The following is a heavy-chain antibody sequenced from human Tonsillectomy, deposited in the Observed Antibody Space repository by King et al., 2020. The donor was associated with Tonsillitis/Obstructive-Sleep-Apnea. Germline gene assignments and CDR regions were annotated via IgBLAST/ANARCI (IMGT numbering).Heavy chain of an antibody. V-gene: IGHV1-24*01. D-gene: IGHD2/OR15-2a*01. Sequence: QLVQSGAEVKKPGASVRVSCKVSGYTLNQLSVHWVRQAPGKGLEWMGGLYPEEGETVYEEKFQVRFTMTEESPADTAYMELSSLTPDDTAVYYCTTFLYASSSETFDYWGQGTLVTVTS. CDR3: TTFLYASSSETFDY. CDR1: GYTLNQLS. J-gene: IGHJ4*02. CDR2: LYPEEGET.